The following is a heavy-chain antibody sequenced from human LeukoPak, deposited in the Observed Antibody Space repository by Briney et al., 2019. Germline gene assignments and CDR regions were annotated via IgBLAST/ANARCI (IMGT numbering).Heavy chain of an antibody. CDR3: ARGIVVVPAAIDY. V-gene: IGHV4-34*01. Sequence: SETLSLTCAVYGGSFSGYYWSWIRQPPGKGLEWIGEINHSGSTNYNPSLKSRVTISVDTSKNQFSLKLSSVTAADMAVYYCARGIVVVPAAIDYWGQGTLVTVSS. J-gene: IGHJ4*02. D-gene: IGHD2-2*01. CDR1: GGSFSGYY. CDR2: INHSGST.